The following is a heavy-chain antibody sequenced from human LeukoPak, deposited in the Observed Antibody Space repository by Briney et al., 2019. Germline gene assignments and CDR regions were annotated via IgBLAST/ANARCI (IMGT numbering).Heavy chain of an antibody. D-gene: IGHD6-13*01. CDR1: VFSVGSNY. CDR2: IYSGGST. J-gene: IGHJ4*02. CDR3: AKQSYSNSWNNFDY. V-gene: IGHV3-66*04. Sequence: GGSLRLSCAASVFSVGSNYMTWVRQAPGKGLEWVSLIYSGGSTYYADSVRGRLTISRDNSKNTLYLQMNSLRAEDTAVYYCAKQSYSNSWNNFDYWGQGTLVTVSS.